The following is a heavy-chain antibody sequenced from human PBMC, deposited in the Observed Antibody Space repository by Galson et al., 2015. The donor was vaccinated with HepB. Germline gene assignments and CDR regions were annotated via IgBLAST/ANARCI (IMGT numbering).Heavy chain of an antibody. CDR3: ARGVAAADDAFDI. CDR1: GYTFTSYD. D-gene: IGHD6-13*01. CDR2: MNPNSGNT. J-gene: IGHJ3*02. V-gene: IGHV1-8*01. Sequence: SVKVSCKASGYTFTSYDINWVRQATGQGLEWMGWMNPNSGNTGYAQKFQGRVTMTRNTSISTAYMELSSLRSEDTAVYYCARGVAAADDAFDIWGQGTMVAVSS.